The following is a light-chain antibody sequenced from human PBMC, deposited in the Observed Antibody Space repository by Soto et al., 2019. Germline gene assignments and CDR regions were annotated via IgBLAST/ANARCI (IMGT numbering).Light chain of an antibody. Sequence: DIQMTQSPSSLSASVGDRVTITCRASQSISNYLNWYQQNPGKAPKLLMYAASSLQSGVPSRFSGGGSGPDFTLTISSLQPEDFATYYCQQSYSTPRTFGQGTKVEIK. CDR2: AAS. V-gene: IGKV1-39*01. CDR3: QQSYSTPRT. CDR1: QSISNY. J-gene: IGKJ1*01.